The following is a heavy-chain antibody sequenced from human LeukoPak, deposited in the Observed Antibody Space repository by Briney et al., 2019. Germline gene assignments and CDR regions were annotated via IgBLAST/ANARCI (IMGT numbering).Heavy chain of an antibody. Sequence: ASVKVSCKASGYTFTSYDINWVRQATGQGLEWMGWMNPNRGNTDYAQKFQGRVTITRNTSISTAYIELSSLRPEDTARDYCARGRYSGSGFNNWFDPWGQGTLVTVSS. CDR2: MNPNRGNT. J-gene: IGHJ5*02. CDR1: GYTFTSYD. V-gene: IGHV1-8*03. D-gene: IGHD6-13*01. CDR3: ARGRYSGSGFNNWFDP.